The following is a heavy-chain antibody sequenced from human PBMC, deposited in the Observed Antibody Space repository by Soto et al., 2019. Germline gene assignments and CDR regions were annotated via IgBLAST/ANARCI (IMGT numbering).Heavy chain of an antibody. J-gene: IGHJ5*02. CDR2: VIPIFGTA. V-gene: IGHV1-69*01. D-gene: IGHD3-3*01. Sequence: QVQLVQSGAEVKKPGSSVKVSCKASGGTFSSYAISWVRQAPGQGLEWMGGVIPIFGTANYAQKFQGRVTITADEYTSTAYMELSRRSSEDTAVYYCARSTPKYDFTANWFDPWGQGTLVTVSS. CDR1: GGTFSSYA. CDR3: ARSTPKYDFTANWFDP.